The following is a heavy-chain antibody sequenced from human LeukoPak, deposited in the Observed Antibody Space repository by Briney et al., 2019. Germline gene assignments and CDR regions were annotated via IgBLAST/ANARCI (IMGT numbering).Heavy chain of an antibody. V-gene: IGHV4-59*01. CDR2: IYYSGST. J-gene: IGHJ3*02. CDR1: GGSISSYY. Sequence: SETLSLTCTVSGGSISSYYWSWIRQPPGKGLEWIGYIYYSGSTNYNPSLKSRVAISVDTSKNQFSLKLSSVTAADTAVYYCARSRVGDYDPFDIWGQGTMVTVSS. CDR3: ARSRVGDYDPFDI. D-gene: IGHD4-17*01.